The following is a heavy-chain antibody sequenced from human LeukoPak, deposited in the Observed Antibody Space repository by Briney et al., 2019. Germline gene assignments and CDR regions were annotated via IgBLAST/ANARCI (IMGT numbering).Heavy chain of an antibody. CDR1: EFTFSTYS. CDR2: ISGFGGST. D-gene: IGHD2-15*01. V-gene: IGHV3-23*01. CDR3: AKDRSPYCSGGSCYLNWFDP. Sequence: GESLRLSCSASEFTFSTYSMKWVGPPPGRGLDWVAAISGFGGSTYYADSVQGRFTISRDNSRSTLYLQMNSLRAEDTAVYYCAKDRSPYCSGGSCYLNWFDPWGQGTLVTVSS. J-gene: IGHJ5*02.